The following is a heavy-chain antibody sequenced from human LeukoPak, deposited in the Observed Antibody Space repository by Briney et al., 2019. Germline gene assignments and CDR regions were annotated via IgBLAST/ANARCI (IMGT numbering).Heavy chain of an antibody. J-gene: IGHJ4*02. Sequence: GGSLRLSCAVSGFTFDDYAMHWVRQAPGKGLEWVSGISWNSGNIAYVDSVKGRFTISRDNAKNSLYLQMNSLRAEDTALYYCAKGISPRHWGQGTLVTVSS. CDR1: GFTFDDYA. CDR3: AKGISPRH. CDR2: ISWNSGNI. V-gene: IGHV3-9*01. D-gene: IGHD2-15*01.